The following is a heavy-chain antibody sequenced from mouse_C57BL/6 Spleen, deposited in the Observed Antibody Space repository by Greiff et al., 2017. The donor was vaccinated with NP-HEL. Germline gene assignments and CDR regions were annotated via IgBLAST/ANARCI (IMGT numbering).Heavy chain of an antibody. J-gene: IGHJ2*01. CDR2: IYPSDSET. D-gene: IGHD2-3*01. V-gene: IGHV1-61*01. CDR1: GYTFTSYW. Sequence: QVQLQQPGAELVRPGSSVKLSCKASGYTFTSYWMDWVKQRPGQGLEWIGNIYPSDSETHYNQKFKDKATLTVDKSSSTAYMQLSSLTSEDSAVYYCARGVYEFDYWGQGTTLTVSS. CDR3: ARGVYEFDY.